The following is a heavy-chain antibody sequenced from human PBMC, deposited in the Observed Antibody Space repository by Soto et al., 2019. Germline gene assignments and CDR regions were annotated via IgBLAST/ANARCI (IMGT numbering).Heavy chain of an antibody. CDR2: INHSGRT. D-gene: IGHD3-3*01. Sequence: QVQLQQWGGGLLKPSETLSLTCAVNGDSFGYYYWTWVRQTPGKGLEWIGEINHSGRTKYNPSLKSRVTISRDTSKTQFSLRLTSVTAADTAVYYCARWDYDFRDAFDIWGPGTMVTVSS. CDR1: GDSFGYYY. J-gene: IGHJ3*02. CDR3: ARWDYDFRDAFDI. V-gene: IGHV4-34*01.